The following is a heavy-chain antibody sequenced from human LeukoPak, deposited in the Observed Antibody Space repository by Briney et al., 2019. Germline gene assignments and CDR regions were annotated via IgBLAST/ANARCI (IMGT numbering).Heavy chain of an antibody. D-gene: IGHD1-20*01. CDR2: TSSSSSYI. J-gene: IGHJ4*02. CDR3: ARVGYNWKYYFDY. CDR1: GFTFSSYS. V-gene: IGHV3-21*01. Sequence: GGSLRLSCAASGFTFSSYSMNWVRKAPGKGLEWVSSTSSSSSYIYYADSVKGRFTISRDNAKNSLYLQMNSLRAEDTAVYYCARVGYNWKYYFDYWGQGTLVTVSS.